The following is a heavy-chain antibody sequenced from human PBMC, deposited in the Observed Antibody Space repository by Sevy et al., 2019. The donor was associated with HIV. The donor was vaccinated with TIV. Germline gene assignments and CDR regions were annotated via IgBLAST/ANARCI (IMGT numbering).Heavy chain of an antibody. D-gene: IGHD3-10*01. CDR2: IYYSGST. CDR3: ARHRGVLLWFGVAFDI. Sequence: SETLSLTCTVSGGSISSSSYYWGWIRQPPGKGLEWIGSIYYSGSTYYNPSLKSRVTISVDTSKNQFSLKLSSVTAADTAVYYCARHRGVLLWFGVAFDIWGQGTMVTVSS. J-gene: IGHJ3*02. V-gene: IGHV4-39*01. CDR1: GGSISSSSYY.